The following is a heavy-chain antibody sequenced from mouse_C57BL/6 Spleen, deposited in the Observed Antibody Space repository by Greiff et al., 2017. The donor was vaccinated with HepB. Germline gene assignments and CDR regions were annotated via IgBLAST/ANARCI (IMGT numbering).Heavy chain of an antibody. V-gene: IGHV1-59*01. CDR1: GYTFTSYW. D-gene: IGHD2-1*01. J-gene: IGHJ4*01. CDR3: ARRDGNYALLAMDY. Sequence: QVQLQQPGAELVRPGTSVKLSCKASGYTFTSYWMHWVKQRPGQGLEWIGVIDPSDSYTNYNQKFKGKATLTVDTSSSTAYRQLSSLTSEDSAVYYCARRDGNYALLAMDYWGQGTSVTVSS. CDR2: IDPSDSYT.